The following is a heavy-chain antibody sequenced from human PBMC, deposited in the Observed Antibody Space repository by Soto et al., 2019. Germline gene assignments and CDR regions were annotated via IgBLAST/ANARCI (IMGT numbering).Heavy chain of an antibody. V-gene: IGHV4-39*01. J-gene: IGHJ4*02. CDR1: GVCISDTSYY. CDR3: ARQGSY. CDR2: IYFNGNT. Sequence: QLQLQESGPGMVKPSETLSLTCNVSGVCISDTSYYWGWIRQPPGKGLEWIGTIYFNGNTFYNPSLKSRLTISVDTSKNQISLRLTSATAADTAVYYCARQGSYWGQGTLVAVSS.